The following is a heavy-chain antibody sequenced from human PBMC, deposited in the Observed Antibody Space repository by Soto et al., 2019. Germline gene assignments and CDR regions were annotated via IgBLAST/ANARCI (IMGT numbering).Heavy chain of an antibody. V-gene: IGHV4-34*01. D-gene: IGHD3-9*01. Sequence: TSETLSLTCAVYGGSFSGYYWSWIRQPPGKGLEWIGEINHSGSTNYNPSLKSRVTISVDTSKNQFSLKLSSVTAADTAVYYCARLALYDILTGYPNPPYYYYGMDVWGQGTTVTVSS. J-gene: IGHJ6*02. CDR1: GGSFSGYY. CDR3: ARLALYDILTGYPNPPYYYYGMDV. CDR2: INHSGST.